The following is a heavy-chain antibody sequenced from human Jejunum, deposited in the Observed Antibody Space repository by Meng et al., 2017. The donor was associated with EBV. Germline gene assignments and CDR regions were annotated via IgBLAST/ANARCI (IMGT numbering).Heavy chain of an antibody. CDR3: ARVVDYYERSGYPDF. J-gene: IGHJ4*02. V-gene: IGHV4-61*01. Sequence: QGQGEGAGPGLWKPSGTLSLTCTVSGGSVRTASYYWSWIRQSPGKGLEWIGYIYYSGNTNYNPSLKSRATITVDTSKNQFSLKLSSVTAADTAVYYCARVVDYYERSGYPDFWGQGTLVTVSS. D-gene: IGHD3-22*01. CDR2: IYYSGNT. CDR1: GGSVRTASYY.